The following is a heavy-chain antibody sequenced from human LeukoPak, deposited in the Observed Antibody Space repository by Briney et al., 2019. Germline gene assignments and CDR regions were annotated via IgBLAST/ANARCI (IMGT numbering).Heavy chain of an antibody. CDR1: GYSISSAYY. CDR3: ARGFRGDNFDY. CDR2: MYHSGST. V-gene: IGHV4-38-2*02. J-gene: IGHJ4*02. D-gene: IGHD7-27*01. Sequence: SETLSLTCSVSGYSISSAYYWGWIRQPPGEGLEWIGTMYHSGSTNYNPSLKSRVTISVDTSKNQFSLKLSSVTAADTAVYFCARGFRGDNFDYWGQGTLVTVSS.